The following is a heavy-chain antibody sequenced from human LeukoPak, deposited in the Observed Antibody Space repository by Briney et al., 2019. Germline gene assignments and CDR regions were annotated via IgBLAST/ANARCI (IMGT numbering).Heavy chain of an antibody. CDR3: ARGRGKKMGSTDY. CDR1: GYTFTSYD. D-gene: IGHD2-8*01. J-gene: IGHJ4*02. V-gene: IGHV1-8*01. CDR2: MNPNSGNT. Sequence: GESLKVSCKASGYTFTSYDINWVRQATGQGLEWMGWMNPNSGNTGYAQKFQGRVTMTRNTSISTAYMELSSLRSEDTAVYYCARGRGKKMGSTDYWGQGTLVTVSS.